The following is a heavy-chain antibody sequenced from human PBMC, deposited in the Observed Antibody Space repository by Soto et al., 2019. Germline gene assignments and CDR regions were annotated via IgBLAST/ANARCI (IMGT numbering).Heavy chain of an antibody. V-gene: IGHV4-31*02. Sequence: QVQLQESGPGLVKPSQTLSLTCSVSGGSISTTSYYWNWIRQHPGKGLEWIGYIYYSGSTYYNPSLKSRVTISVDTSKNQVSLKLSSVTAADTAVYYCARDGSGNYYERGWFDPWGQGTLVTVSS. D-gene: IGHD3-10*01. J-gene: IGHJ5*02. CDR3: ARDGSGNYYERGWFDP. CDR1: GGSISTTSYY. CDR2: IYYSGST.